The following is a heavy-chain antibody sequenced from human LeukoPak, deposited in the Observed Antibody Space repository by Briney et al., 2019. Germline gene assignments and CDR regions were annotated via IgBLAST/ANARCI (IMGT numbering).Heavy chain of an antibody. D-gene: IGHD3-22*01. J-gene: IGHJ4*02. CDR1: GFTFSSYS. Sequence: GGSLRLSCAASGFTFSSYSMNWVRQAPGKGLEWVSSISSSSSYIYYADSVKGRFTISRDNAKNSLYLQMNSLRAEDTAVYYCASPSRDRSGLTLFDYWGQGTLVTVSS. CDR2: ISSSSSYI. CDR3: ASPSRDRSGLTLFDY. V-gene: IGHV3-21*01.